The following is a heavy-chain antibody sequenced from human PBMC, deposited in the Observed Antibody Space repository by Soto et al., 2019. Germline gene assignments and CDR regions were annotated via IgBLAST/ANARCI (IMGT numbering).Heavy chain of an antibody. CDR1: GASITGTSY. CDR3: ARGMTPPGAPAWYYFDS. V-gene: IGHV4-4*07. CDR2: FSLSGTT. Sequence: SETLSLTCTVSGASITGTSYWSWIRQPAGKGLEWIGRFSLSGTTNYNPSLRSRVTMSADVSKNQFSLRLTSVTAADTALYYCARGMTPPGAPAWYYFDSWGQGTLVTVPQ. J-gene: IGHJ4*02. D-gene: IGHD2-8*02.